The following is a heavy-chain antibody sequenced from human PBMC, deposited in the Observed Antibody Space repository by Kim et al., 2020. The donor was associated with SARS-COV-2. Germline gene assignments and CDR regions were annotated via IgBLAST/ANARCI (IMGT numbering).Heavy chain of an antibody. CDR2: IYYSGST. J-gene: IGHJ4*02. CDR3: ARLWFGAFFDY. V-gene: IGHV4-39*01. CDR1: GGSISSSSYY. D-gene: IGHD3-10*01. Sequence: SETLSLTCTVSGGSISSSSYYWGWIRQPPGKGLEWIGSIYYSGSTYYNPSLKSRVTISVDTSKNQFSLKLSSVTAADTAVYYCARLWFGAFFDYWGQGTL.